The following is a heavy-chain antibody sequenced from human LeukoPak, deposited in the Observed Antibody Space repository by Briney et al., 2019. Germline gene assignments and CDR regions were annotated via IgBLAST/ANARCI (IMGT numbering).Heavy chain of an antibody. V-gene: IGHV4-34*01. Sequence: PSETLSLTCAVYGGSFSGYYWSWIRQPPGKGLEWIGEINHSGSTNYNPSLKSRVTISVDTSKNQFSLKLSSVTAADTAAYYCVRALAAAEGGSDYWGQGTLVTVSS. CDR2: INHSGST. D-gene: IGHD2-15*01. CDR1: GGSFSGYY. CDR3: VRALAAAEGGSDY. J-gene: IGHJ4*02.